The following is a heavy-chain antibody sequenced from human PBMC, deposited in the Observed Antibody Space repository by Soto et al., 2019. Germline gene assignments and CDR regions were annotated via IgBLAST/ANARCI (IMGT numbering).Heavy chain of an antibody. CDR1: GGTFSSDA. V-gene: IGHV1-69*01. D-gene: IGHD6-13*01. CDR2: IIPIFGTA. J-gene: IGHJ5*02. Sequence: QVQLVQSGAEVKKPGFSVKVSCMSSGGTFSSDAISWVRQAPVQGLEWMGGIIPIFGTANYAQKFQGRVTITADQSTSPAYMELSSLRSEDTAVYYCASGPIQQLASFSWFDPWGQGTLVTVSS. CDR3: ASGPIQQLASFSWFDP.